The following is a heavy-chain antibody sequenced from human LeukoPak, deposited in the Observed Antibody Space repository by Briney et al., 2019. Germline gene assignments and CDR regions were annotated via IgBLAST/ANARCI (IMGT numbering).Heavy chain of an antibody. Sequence: ASVKVSCKASGYTLTSYGISWVRQAPGQGLEWMGWISAYSGNTNYAQKLQGRVTMTTDTSTSTAYMELRSLRSDDTAVYYCAREVAGDVDTALYYFDYWGQGTLVTVSS. CDR3: AREVAGDVDTALYYFDY. CDR1: GYTLTSYG. D-gene: IGHD5-18*01. V-gene: IGHV1-18*01. CDR2: ISAYSGNT. J-gene: IGHJ4*02.